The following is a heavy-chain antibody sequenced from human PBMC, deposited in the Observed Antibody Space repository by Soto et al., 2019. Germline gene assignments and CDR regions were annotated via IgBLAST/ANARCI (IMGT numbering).Heavy chain of an antibody. Sequence: EVQLVASGGGLVQPGGSLRLSCAASGFSLSDHYMDWVRQAPGKGLDWVGRITNEAYSFTTDYAASVKGRFTISRDDSRNSLYLQMNSLKTEDTAVYYCADLTWNGYYLPWGQGTLITVSS. V-gene: IGHV3-72*01. CDR2: ITNEAYSFTT. CDR1: GFSLSDHY. CDR3: ADLTWNGYYLP. J-gene: IGHJ4*02. D-gene: IGHD3-3*01.